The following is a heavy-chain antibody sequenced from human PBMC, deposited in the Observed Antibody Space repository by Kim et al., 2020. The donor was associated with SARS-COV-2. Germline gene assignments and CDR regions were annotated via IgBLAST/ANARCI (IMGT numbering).Heavy chain of an antibody. CDR1: GGSFSGYY. J-gene: IGHJ4*02. CDR3: ARGGPGYSSTTSDY. Sequence: SETLSLTCAVYGGSFSGYYWSWIRQPPGKGLEWIGEINHSGSTNYNPSLKSRVTISVDTSKNQFSLKLSSVTAADTAVYYCARGGPGYSSTTSDYWGQGTLVTVSS. V-gene: IGHV4-34*01. D-gene: IGHD5-18*01. CDR2: INHSGST.